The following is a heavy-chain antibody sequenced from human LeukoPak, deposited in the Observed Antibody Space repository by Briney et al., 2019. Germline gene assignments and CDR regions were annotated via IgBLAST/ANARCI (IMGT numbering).Heavy chain of an antibody. Sequence: GGSLRLSCAASGFTFSSYGMHWVRQAPGKGLEWVAVIWNDGTNKYYADSVKGRFTISRDNSKNTLYLQMNSLRAEDTAVYYCARERVVVTAIEDCYYGMDVWGQGTTVTVSS. CDR3: ARERVVVTAIEDCYYGMDV. D-gene: IGHD2-21*02. J-gene: IGHJ6*02. CDR1: GFTFSSYG. CDR2: IWNDGTNK. V-gene: IGHV3-33*01.